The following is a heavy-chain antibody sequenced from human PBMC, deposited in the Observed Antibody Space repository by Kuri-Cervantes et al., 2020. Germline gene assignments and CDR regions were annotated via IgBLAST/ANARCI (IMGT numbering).Heavy chain of an antibody. CDR1: GFTFDDHA. CDR2: INWKSDNI. J-gene: IGHJ4*02. CDR3: AKDHGRKSNRYQKFDY. D-gene: IGHD1-14*01. V-gene: IGHV3-9*01. Sequence: SLKISCVASGFTFDDHAMHWVRQVPGKGLEWVSGINWKSDNIGYADSVKGRFTISRDNSKNSLYLQMNSLRAEDTALYYCAKDHGRKSNRYQKFDYRGQGILVTVSS.